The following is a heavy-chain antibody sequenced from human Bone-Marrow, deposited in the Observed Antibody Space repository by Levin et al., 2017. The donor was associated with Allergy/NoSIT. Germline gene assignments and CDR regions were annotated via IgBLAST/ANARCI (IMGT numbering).Heavy chain of an antibody. D-gene: IGHD6-19*01. Sequence: PGGSLRLSCAASGFTFSSYAMSWVRQAPGKGLEWVSAISGSGGSTYYADSVKGRFTISRDNSKNTLYLQMNSLRAEDTAVYYCAKDFSGSLIGNYYYYGMDVWGQGTTVTVSS. CDR2: ISGSGGST. CDR3: AKDFSGSLIGNYYYYGMDV. V-gene: IGHV3-23*01. J-gene: IGHJ6*02. CDR1: GFTFSSYA.